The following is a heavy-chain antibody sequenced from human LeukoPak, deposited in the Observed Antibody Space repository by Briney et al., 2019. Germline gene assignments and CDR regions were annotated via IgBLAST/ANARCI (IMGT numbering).Heavy chain of an antibody. V-gene: IGHV3-23*01. CDR2: ISGSGGST. J-gene: IGHJ4*02. Sequence: QTGGSLILSCAASGFTFSSYAMSWVRQAPGKGLEWVSAISGSGGSTYYADSVKGRFTISRDNSKNTLYLQMNSLRAEDTAVYYCAKDRSKDYYDSSGYPPDYWGQGTLVTVSS. CDR1: GFTFSSYA. CDR3: AKDRSKDYYDSSGYPPDY. D-gene: IGHD3-22*01.